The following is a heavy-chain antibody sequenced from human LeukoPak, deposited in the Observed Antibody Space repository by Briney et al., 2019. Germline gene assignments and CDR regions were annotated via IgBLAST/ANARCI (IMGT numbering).Heavy chain of an antibody. CDR2: TSGSGHNT. J-gene: IGHJ5*02. CDR1: GFTFNSYA. CDR3: VKDGLYCDYPSCTPFNGFDP. D-gene: IGHD3-16*01. Sequence: ESLTLTCAASGFTFNSYAMTWIRQAPGKGLEWVSTTSGSGHNTSYAASVKGRFTISRDNSKNTLYLQMNSLRAEDTAVYYCVKDGLYCDYPSCTPFNGFDPWGQGNLVPVSS. V-gene: IGHV3-23*01.